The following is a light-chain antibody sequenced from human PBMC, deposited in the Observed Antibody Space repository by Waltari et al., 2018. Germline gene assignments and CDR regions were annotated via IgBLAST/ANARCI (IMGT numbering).Light chain of an antibody. J-gene: IGLJ3*02. Sequence: SYELTQPPSVSVAPGQTARISCAGNNLGSKSTQWYQQKPGQAPVQVVFHDTERPSGIPERFSGSKSGNTATLTITRIEAGDEADYYCQVFDSPTDHQVFGGGTKVTVL. CDR1: NLGSKS. CDR3: QVFDSPTDHQV. CDR2: HDT. V-gene: IGLV3-21*02.